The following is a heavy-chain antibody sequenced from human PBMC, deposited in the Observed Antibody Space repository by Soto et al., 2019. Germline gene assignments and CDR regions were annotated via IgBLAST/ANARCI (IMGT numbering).Heavy chain of an antibody. Sequence: PGGSLRLSCAASGFTFTRYSMNWVRRAPGKGLEWVSSISSTTNYIYYGDSMKGRFTISRDNAKNSLYLEMNGLRAEDTAVYYCARESEDLTSNFDYWGQGTLVTVSS. CDR1: GFTFTRYS. V-gene: IGHV3-21*06. J-gene: IGHJ4*02. CDR2: ISSTTNYI. CDR3: ARESEDLTSNFDY.